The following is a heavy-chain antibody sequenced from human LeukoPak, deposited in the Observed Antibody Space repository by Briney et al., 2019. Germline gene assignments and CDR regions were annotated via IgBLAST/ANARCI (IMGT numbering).Heavy chain of an antibody. CDR3: ARGDTYYYDSSGYYHNWFDP. CDR1: GGSTSSYY. CDR2: IYYSGST. D-gene: IGHD3-22*01. J-gene: IGHJ5*02. V-gene: IGHV4-59*01. Sequence: SETLSLTCTVSGGSTSSYYWSWIRQPPGKGLEWIGYIYYSGSTNYNPSLKSRVTISVDTSKNQFSLKLSSVTAADTAVYYCARGDTYYYDSSGYYHNWFDPWGQGTLVTVSS.